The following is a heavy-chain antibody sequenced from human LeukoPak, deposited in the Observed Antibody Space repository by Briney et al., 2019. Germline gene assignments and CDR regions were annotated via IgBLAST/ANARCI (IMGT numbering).Heavy chain of an antibody. Sequence: PGGSLRLSCAASGFTFSSYGMHWVRQAPGKGLEWVAVIPYDGSNKYYADSVKGRFTISRDNSKNTLYLQMNSLRAEDTAVYYCAKDVSYSSSPYYFDYWGQGTLVTVSS. CDR3: AKDVSYSSSPYYFDY. CDR1: GFTFSSYG. D-gene: IGHD6-13*01. CDR2: IPYDGSNK. J-gene: IGHJ4*02. V-gene: IGHV3-30*18.